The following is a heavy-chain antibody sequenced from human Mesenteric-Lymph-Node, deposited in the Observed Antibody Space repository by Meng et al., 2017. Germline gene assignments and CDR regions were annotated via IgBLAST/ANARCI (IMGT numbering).Heavy chain of an antibody. CDR3: ARGELLWDY. CDR1: GESISSGEYF. Sequence: VQLKQSGPGLVQPSQTLSLTGTVSGESISSGEYFWSWIRQPPGKGLEWIGYMDYRGSTFYNPSLKSRVTISVDTSKNQFSLKLSSVTAADTAVYFCARGELLWDYWGQGTLVTVSS. D-gene: IGHD2-2*01. V-gene: IGHV4-30-4*01. J-gene: IGHJ4*02. CDR2: MDYRGST.